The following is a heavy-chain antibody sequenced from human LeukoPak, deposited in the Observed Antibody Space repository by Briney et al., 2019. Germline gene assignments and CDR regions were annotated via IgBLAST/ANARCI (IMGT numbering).Heavy chain of an antibody. CDR1: GFTFSSYA. CDR2: ISGSGGST. Sequence: GGSLRLSCAASGFTFSSYAMSWVRQAPGKGLEWVSAISGSGGSTYYADSVKGRFTISRDNSKNTLYLQMNSLRAEDTAVYYCAKGGLVVITLSPYDYWGLGTLVTVSS. V-gene: IGHV3-23*01. CDR3: AKGGLVVITLSPYDY. J-gene: IGHJ4*02. D-gene: IGHD3-22*01.